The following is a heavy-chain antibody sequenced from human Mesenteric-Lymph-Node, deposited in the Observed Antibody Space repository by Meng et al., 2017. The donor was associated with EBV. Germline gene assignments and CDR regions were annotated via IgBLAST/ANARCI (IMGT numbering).Heavy chain of an antibody. J-gene: IGHJ5*02. Sequence: GQLGGSGGGLVQPGGSLRRSCAVSGFSISPYWMHWVRQAPGKGLVWVSRIRSDGSSTDYADSVKGRFTISRDNAKNTVYLQMSSLRVEDSAVYYCARDGLDPWGQGTLVTVS. CDR1: GFSISPYW. CDR2: IRSDGSST. CDR3: ARDGLDP. V-gene: IGHV3-74*01.